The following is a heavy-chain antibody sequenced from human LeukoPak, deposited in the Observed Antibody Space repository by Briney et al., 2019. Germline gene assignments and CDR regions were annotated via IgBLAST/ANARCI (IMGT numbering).Heavy chain of an antibody. CDR3: ARGGSGISNAFDI. CDR1: GGSISSYY. Sequence: PSETLSLTCGVSGGSISSYYWSWIRQPPGKGLEWIGYLYYSGSTNSNPSLKSRVTMSVDTSKNQFSLKLRSVTAADTAVYYCARGGSGISNAFDIWGQGTMVTVSS. CDR2: LYYSGST. J-gene: IGHJ3*02. V-gene: IGHV4-59*01. D-gene: IGHD3-10*01.